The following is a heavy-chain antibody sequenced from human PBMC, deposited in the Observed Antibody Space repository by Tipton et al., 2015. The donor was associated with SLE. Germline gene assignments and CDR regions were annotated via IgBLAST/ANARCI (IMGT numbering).Heavy chain of an antibody. J-gene: IGHJ4*02. CDR2: ISYDGSNK. CDR1: GFTFSSYA. Sequence: QLVQSGGGVVQPGRSLRLSCAASGFTFSSYAMHWVRQAPGKGLEWVAVISYDGSNKYYADSVKGRFTISRDNSKNTLYLQMNSLRAEDTAVYYCAGEQQLVLINYWGQGTLVTVSS. CDR3: AGEQQLVLINY. V-gene: IGHV3-30*04. D-gene: IGHD6-13*01.